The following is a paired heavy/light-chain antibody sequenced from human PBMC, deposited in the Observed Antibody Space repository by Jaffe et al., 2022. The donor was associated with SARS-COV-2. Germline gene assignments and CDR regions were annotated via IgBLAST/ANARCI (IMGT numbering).Heavy chain of an antibody. D-gene: IGHD1-1*01. J-gene: IGHJ6*02. CDR3: ARVPRTTITTGPTKIFFHFHGMDV. CDR2: IFTNGSA. Sequence: QVQLQESGPGLVKPSQTLSLTCTVSGGSVGRGSYYWTWIRQPAGMGLEWIGRIFTNGSADYSPSLKSRVTISLDTSKNQFSLKLHSATATDTAIYYCARVPRTTITTGPTKIFFHFHGMDVWGQGTTVIVSS. V-gene: IGHV4-61*02. CDR1: GGSVGRGSYY.
Light chain of an antibody. CDR2: MGS. CDR1: QSLRKSNGYNY. V-gene: IGKV2-28*01. CDR3: MQTLQTPLT. Sequence: DIVMTQSPLSVPVTPGEAASISCRSSQSLRKSNGYNYLDWYLQKPGQSPQLLIYMGSNRASGVPDRFSGSGSGTDFTLKISRVEAEDVGVYYCMQTLQTPLTFGGGTKVEIK. J-gene: IGKJ4*01.